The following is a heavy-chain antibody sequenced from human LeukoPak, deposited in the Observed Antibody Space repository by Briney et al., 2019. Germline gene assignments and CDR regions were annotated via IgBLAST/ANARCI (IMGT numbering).Heavy chain of an antibody. CDR3: ARWEGELRSYFDY. CDR1: GFTFDDYG. J-gene: IGHJ4*02. D-gene: IGHD1-26*01. CDR2: INWNGGST. V-gene: IGHV3-20*04. Sequence: GGSLRLSCAASGFTFDDYGMSWVRQTPGKGLEWVSGINWNGGSTGYADSVKGRFTISRDNAKNSLYLEMNSLRAEDTALYYCARWEGELRSYFDYWGQGTLVTVSS.